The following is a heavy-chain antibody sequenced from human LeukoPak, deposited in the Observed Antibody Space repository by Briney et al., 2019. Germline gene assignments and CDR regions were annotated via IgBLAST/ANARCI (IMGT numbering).Heavy chain of an antibody. CDR1: GGSFSGYY. V-gene: IGHV4-34*01. J-gene: IGHJ6*02. Sequence: PSETLSLTCAVYGGSFSGYYWSWIRQPPGKGLEWIGEINHSGSTNYNPSLKSRVTISLDTSKNQFSLRLSSVTAADTAVYYCARVMTTVTTFKTYSYGVDVWGQGTTVTVSS. CDR3: ARVMTTVTTFKTYSYGVDV. CDR2: INHSGST. D-gene: IGHD4-17*01.